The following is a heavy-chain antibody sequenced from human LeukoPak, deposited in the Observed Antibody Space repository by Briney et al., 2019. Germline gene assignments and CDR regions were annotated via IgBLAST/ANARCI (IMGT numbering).Heavy chain of an antibody. CDR1: GFTVSSNY. D-gene: IGHD6-13*01. J-gene: IGHJ4*02. CDR2: IYSGGST. Sequence: GGSLRLSCAASGFTVSSNYMSWVRQAPGKGLEWVSVIYSGGSTYHADSVKGRFTISRDNSKNTLYLQMNSLRGEDTAVYYCASASSHRIAAGGDYWGQGTLVTVSS. V-gene: IGHV3-66*01. CDR3: ASASSHRIAAGGDY.